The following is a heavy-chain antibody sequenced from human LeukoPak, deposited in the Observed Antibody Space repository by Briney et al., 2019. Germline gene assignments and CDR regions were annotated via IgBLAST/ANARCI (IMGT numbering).Heavy chain of an antibody. V-gene: IGHV3-7*01. CDR2: INQGGSDK. D-gene: IGHD1-14*01. CDR3: TRDRSRAEDD. J-gene: IGHJ4*02. Sequence: GGSLRLSCAASGFTFSGHWMSWVRQAPGKGLWWVANINQGGSDKYYVDSVKGRFTISRDNANNLLYLQMNSLRGEDTAVYYCTRDRSRAEDDWGQGTLVTVSS. CDR1: GFTFSGHW.